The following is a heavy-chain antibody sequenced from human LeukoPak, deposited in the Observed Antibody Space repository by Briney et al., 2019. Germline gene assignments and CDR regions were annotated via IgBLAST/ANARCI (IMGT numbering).Heavy chain of an antibody. J-gene: IGHJ4*02. CDR3: ARRTGEGNFDY. Sequence: GGSLRLSCAASGFTFSSYAMHWVRQAPGKGLEYVSAISSNGGSTYYANSVKGRFTISRDDSKNTLYLQMGSLRAEDMAVYYCARRTGEGNFDYWGQGTLVTVSS. D-gene: IGHD7-27*01. V-gene: IGHV3-64*01. CDR2: ISSNGGST. CDR1: GFTFSSYA.